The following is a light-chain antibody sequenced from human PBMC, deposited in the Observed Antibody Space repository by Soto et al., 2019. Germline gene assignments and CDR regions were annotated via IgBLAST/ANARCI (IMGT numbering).Light chain of an antibody. CDR3: CSYARSSTYVV. CDR2: EGS. V-gene: IGLV2-23*01. J-gene: IGLJ2*01. CDR1: SSDVGSYNL. Sequence: QSVLTQPASVSGSPGQSITISCTGSSSDVGSYNLVSWYQQHPGKAPKLMIYEGSKRPSGVSNRFSGSKSGNTASLTISGLRAEDGADYYCCSYARSSTYVVFGGGTKVTVL.